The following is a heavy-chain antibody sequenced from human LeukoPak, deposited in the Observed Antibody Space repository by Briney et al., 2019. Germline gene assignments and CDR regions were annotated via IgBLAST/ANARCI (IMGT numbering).Heavy chain of an antibody. CDR2: INPNSGGT. CDR3: ARSPGDCIDY. V-gene: IGHV1-2*02. Sequence: GASVKVSCKASGYTFTSYGISWVRQAPGQGLEWMGWINPNSGGTNYAQKFQGRVTMTRDTSISTAYMELSRLRSDDTAVYYCARSPGDCIDYWGQGTLVTVSS. J-gene: IGHJ4*02. CDR1: GYTFTSYG. D-gene: IGHD2-21*01.